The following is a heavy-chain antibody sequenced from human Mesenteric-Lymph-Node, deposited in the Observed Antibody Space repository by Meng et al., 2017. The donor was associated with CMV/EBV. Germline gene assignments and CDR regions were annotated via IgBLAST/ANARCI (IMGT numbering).Heavy chain of an antibody. Sequence: SVKVSCKTSGGAFNSYAITWVRQAPGQGLEFMGGIILLVGPTHYAQKFQGRVAISADESTSTAYLELHTLRSEDTALYFCATVRAGGGGRDFFDFWGQGTLVTVSS. CDR3: ATVRAGGGGRDFFDF. CDR2: IILLVGPT. CDR1: GGAFNSYA. V-gene: IGHV1-69*13. J-gene: IGHJ4*02. D-gene: IGHD3-16*01.